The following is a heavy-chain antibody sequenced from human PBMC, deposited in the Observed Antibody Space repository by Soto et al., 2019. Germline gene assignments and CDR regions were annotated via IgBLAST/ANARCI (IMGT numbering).Heavy chain of an antibody. CDR3: ASSLSPYYYDSSGYIGLDY. Sequence: SVKVSCKASGGTFSSYAISWVRQAPGQGLEWMGGIIPIFGTANYAQKFQGRVTITADESTSTAYMELSSLRSEDTAVYYCASSLSPYYYDSSGYIGLDYWGQGTLVAVSS. CDR2: IIPIFGTA. J-gene: IGHJ4*02. CDR1: GGTFSSYA. V-gene: IGHV1-69*13. D-gene: IGHD3-22*01.